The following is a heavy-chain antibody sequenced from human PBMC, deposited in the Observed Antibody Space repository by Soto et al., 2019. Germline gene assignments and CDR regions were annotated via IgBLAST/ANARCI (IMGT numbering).Heavy chain of an antibody. V-gene: IGHV4-31*03. CDR3: ARVVRGSSFDC. J-gene: IGHJ4*02. CDR1: GGPISTGGHF. CDR2: IYYSGTT. Sequence: QVQLEESGPGLVKASQTLSLTCTVSGGPISTGGHFWSWIRQHPKKGLEWIGYIYYSGTTHYNASLKSRATVSVDPSKNQFSLKLTSVTAADPAVYYCARVVRGSSFDCWGQGTLVTVSS. D-gene: IGHD1-26*01.